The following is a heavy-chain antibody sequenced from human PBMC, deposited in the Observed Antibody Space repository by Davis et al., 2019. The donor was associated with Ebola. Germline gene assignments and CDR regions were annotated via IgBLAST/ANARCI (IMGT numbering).Heavy chain of an antibody. Sequence: GESLKISCAASGFTFDFYALSWVRQAPGKGLEWVSGTTLSGGSTYYADSAKGRFTISRDNAKNSLFLQMNSLRAEDTAVYYCARSGLSFGVVKYHYGMDVWGKGTTVTVSS. CDR3: ARSGLSFGVVKYHYGMDV. V-gene: IGHV3-23*01. CDR1: GFTFDFYA. J-gene: IGHJ6*04. D-gene: IGHD3-3*01. CDR2: TTLSGGST.